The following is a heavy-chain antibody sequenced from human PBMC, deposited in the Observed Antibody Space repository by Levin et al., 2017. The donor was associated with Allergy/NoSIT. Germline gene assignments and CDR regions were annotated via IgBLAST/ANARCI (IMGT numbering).Heavy chain of an antibody. V-gene: IGHV5-51*01. CDR1: GYSFTSYW. D-gene: IGHD3-22*01. J-gene: IGHJ2*01. Sequence: GESLKISCKGSGYSFTSYWIGWVRQMPGKGLEWMGIIYPGDSDTRYSPSFQGQVTISADKSISTAYLQWSSLKASDTAMYYCARSYDSSGYSHWYFDLWGRGTLVTVSS. CDR2: IYPGDSDT. CDR3: ARSYDSSGYSHWYFDL.